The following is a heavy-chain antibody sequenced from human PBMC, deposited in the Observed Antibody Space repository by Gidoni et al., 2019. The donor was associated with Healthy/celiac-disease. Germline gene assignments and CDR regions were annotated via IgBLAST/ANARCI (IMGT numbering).Heavy chain of an antibody. CDR2: INPSGGST. D-gene: IGHD2-2*01. V-gene: IGHV1-46*01. CDR1: GYTFTSYY. Sequence: QVQLVPSGAEVKKPGASVKVSCKASGYTFTSYYMHWVRQAPGQGLEWMGIINPSGGSTSYGQKFQGRVTMTRDTSTSTVYMELSSLRSEDTAVYYCARSYCSSTSSSPIYYMDVWGKGTTVTVSS. CDR3: ARSYCSSTSSSPIYYMDV. J-gene: IGHJ6*03.